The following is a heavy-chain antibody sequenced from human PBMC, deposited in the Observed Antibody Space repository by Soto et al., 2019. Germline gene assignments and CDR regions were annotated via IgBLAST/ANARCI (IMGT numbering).Heavy chain of an antibody. V-gene: IGHV3-33*01. Sequence: GGSLRLSCAASGFTFSSYAMHWVRQAPGKGLEWVALIWSDGSKQDYADSVKGRFTISRDNSKSTLYLQMTSLKAEDTAVYYCAGLAHYLDYWGQGSLVTVSS. CDR3: AGLAHYLDY. J-gene: IGHJ4*02. CDR2: IWSDGSKQ. CDR1: GFTFSSYA. D-gene: IGHD3-16*01.